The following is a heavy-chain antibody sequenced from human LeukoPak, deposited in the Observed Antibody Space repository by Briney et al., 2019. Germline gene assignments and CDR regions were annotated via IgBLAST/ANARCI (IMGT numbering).Heavy chain of an antibody. CDR3: AKGAGNFDWSYHDY. V-gene: IGHV3-30*18. Sequence: PGGSLRLSCTASGFTFINYGMHWVRQAPGKGLEWVAVISYDGTNKYYADSVKGRFTISRDNSKNTLYLQLNSLRAEDTAVYYCAKGAGNFDWSYHDYWGQGTLVTVSS. J-gene: IGHJ4*02. CDR1: GFTFINYG. D-gene: IGHD3-9*01. CDR2: ISYDGTNK.